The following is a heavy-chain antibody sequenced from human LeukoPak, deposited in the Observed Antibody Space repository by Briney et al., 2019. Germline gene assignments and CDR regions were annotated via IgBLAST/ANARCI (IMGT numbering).Heavy chain of an antibody. V-gene: IGHV3-21*01. CDR1: GFTFSSYS. D-gene: IGHD2-2*02. J-gene: IGHJ4*02. CDR3: ARAADIVVVPAAIEGFDY. Sequence: PGGSLRLSCAASGFTFSSYSMNWVRQAPGKGLEWVSSISSSSSYIYYADSVKGRFTISRDNAKNSLYLQMNRLRAEDTAVYYCARAADIVVVPAAIEGFDYWGQGTLVTVSS. CDR2: ISSSSSYI.